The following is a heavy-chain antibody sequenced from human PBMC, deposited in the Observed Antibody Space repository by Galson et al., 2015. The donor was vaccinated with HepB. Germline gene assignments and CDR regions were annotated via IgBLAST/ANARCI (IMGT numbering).Heavy chain of an antibody. D-gene: IGHD3-10*01. J-gene: IGHJ4*02. CDR3: ARGVLLWDGPDY. CDR2: INHSGGST. CDR1: GYKFTSYY. Sequence: SVKVSCKASGYKFTSYYMHWVRQAPGQGLEWMGIINHSGGSTDYAQKFQGRLTMTRDTSTSTVFMELSSLRSEDTAVYHCARGVLLWDGPDYWGQGTLVTVSS. V-gene: IGHV1-46*01.